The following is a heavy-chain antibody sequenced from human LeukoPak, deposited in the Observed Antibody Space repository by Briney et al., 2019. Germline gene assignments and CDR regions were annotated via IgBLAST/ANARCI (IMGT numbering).Heavy chain of an antibody. CDR1: GFTFSSYE. CDR2: ISSSSSYI. J-gene: IGHJ6*03. D-gene: IGHD3-10*01. V-gene: IGHV3-21*01. Sequence: PGGSLRLSCAASGFTFSSYEMNWVRQAPGKGLEWVSSISSSSSYIYYADSVKGRFTISRDNAKNSLYLQMNSLRAEDTAVYYCARDMVRGARGYYYYMDVWGKGTTVTISS. CDR3: ARDMVRGARGYYYYMDV.